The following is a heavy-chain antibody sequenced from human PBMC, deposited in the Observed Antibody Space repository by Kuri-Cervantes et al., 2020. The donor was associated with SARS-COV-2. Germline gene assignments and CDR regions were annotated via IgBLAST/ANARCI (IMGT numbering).Heavy chain of an antibody. D-gene: IGHD4-17*01. J-gene: IGHJ4*02. V-gene: IGHV1-69*06. CDR2: IIPIFGTT. CDR3: AREYGDFGFDY. Sequence: ASVKVSCKASGGTFSSYAISWVRQAPGQGLEWMGGIIPIFGTTNYAHKFQGRVTITADMSTSTAYMELSSLRSEDTAVYYYAREYGDFGFDYWGQGTLVTVSS. CDR1: GGTFSSYA.